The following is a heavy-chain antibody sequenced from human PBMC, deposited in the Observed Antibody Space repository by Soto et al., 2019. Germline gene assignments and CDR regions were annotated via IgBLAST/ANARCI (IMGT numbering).Heavy chain of an antibody. V-gene: IGHV3-74*01. CDR1: EFTFRSYW. CDR3: ARSLPGTYGAFDL. CDR2: ISGDGSST. D-gene: IGHD1-7*01. Sequence: EVQLVDSGGGLVQPGGSLRLSYAASEFTFRSYWMHWVRQSPGKGLVWVSRISGDGSSTNYADSVKGRFTISRDNAKNTVYLQIDSLRAEDTAVYYCARSLPGTYGAFDLWGQGTMVTVSS. J-gene: IGHJ3*01.